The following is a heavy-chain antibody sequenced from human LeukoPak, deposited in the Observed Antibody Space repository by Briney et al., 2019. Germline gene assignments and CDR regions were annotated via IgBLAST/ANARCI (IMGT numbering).Heavy chain of an antibody. CDR3: ARDNWNPAPGAFAP. CDR2: ITRSSDYK. V-gene: IGHV3-21*01. CDR1: GFTFSSYS. J-gene: IGHJ5*02. Sequence: GESLRLSCAASGFTFSSYSMNWVRQAPGKGLEWVSSITRSSDYKYYADSVKGRFTVSRDNAKNSLYLQMDSLRAEDTAVYFCARDNWNPAPGAFAPWGQGVLVTVSS. D-gene: IGHD1-20*01.